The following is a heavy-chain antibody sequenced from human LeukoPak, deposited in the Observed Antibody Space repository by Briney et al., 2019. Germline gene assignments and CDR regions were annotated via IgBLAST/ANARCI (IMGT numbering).Heavy chain of an antibody. CDR3: ARRGYSYGLDYYYYYYMDV. CDR2: MNPNSGNT. Sequence: ASVKVSCKASGYTLTSYDINWVRQATGQGLEWMGWMNPNSGNTGYAQKFQGRVTMTRNTSISTAYMELSSLRSEDTAVYYCARRGYSYGLDYYYYYYMDVWGKGTTVTVSS. D-gene: IGHD5-18*01. CDR1: GYTLTSYD. J-gene: IGHJ6*03. V-gene: IGHV1-8*01.